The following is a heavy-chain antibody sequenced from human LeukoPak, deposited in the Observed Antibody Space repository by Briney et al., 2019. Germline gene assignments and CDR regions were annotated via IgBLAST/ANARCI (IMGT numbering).Heavy chain of an antibody. CDR1: GGSISSSSYY. Sequence: SETLSLTCTVSGGSISSSSYYWGWIRQPPGKGLEWIGSIYYSGSTYYNPSLKSRVTISVDTSKNQFSLKLSSVTAADTAVYYCARADDYDSSATIGYWGQGTLVTVSS. CDR2: IYYSGST. CDR3: ARADDYDSSATIGY. V-gene: IGHV4-39*07. J-gene: IGHJ4*02. D-gene: IGHD3-22*01.